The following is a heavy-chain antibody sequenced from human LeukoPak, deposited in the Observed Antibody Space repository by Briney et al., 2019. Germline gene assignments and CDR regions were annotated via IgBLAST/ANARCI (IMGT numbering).Heavy chain of an antibody. CDR2: INHSGST. CDR3: ARGGLAGGYNVLYNWFDP. CDR1: GGSFSGYY. Sequence: SETLSLTCAVYGGSFSGYYWSWIRQPPGKGLEWIGEINHSGSTNYNLSLKSRVTISVDTSKNQFSLKLSSVTAADTAVYYCARGGLAGGYNVLYNWFDPWGQGTLVTVSS. V-gene: IGHV4-34*01. J-gene: IGHJ5*02. D-gene: IGHD5-24*01.